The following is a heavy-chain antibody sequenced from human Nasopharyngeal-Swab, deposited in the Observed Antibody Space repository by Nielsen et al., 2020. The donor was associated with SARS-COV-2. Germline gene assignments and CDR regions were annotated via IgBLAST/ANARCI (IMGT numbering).Heavy chain of an antibody. Sequence: WIRQPPGKGLEWVAVISYDGSNKYYADSVKGRFTISRDNSKNTLYLQMNSLRAEDTAVYYCAIGLGPYYYYGMDVWGQGTTVIVSS. CDR2: ISYDGSNK. V-gene: IGHV3-30*03. CDR3: AIGLGPYYYYGMDV. J-gene: IGHJ6*02. D-gene: IGHD3/OR15-3a*01.